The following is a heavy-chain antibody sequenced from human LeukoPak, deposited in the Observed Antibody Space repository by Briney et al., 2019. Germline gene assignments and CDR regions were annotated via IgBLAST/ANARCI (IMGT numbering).Heavy chain of an antibody. Sequence: ETLSLTCAVYGGSFSGYYWSWIRQPPGKGLEWVSAISRSGGSTYYADSVKGRFTISRDNSKNTLYLQMNSLRAEDTAVYYCAKGGDYYDSSGYLTPYNWFAPWGQGTLVTVSS. CDR1: GGSFSGYY. D-gene: IGHD3-22*01. CDR2: ISRSGGST. V-gene: IGHV3-23*01. J-gene: IGHJ5*02. CDR3: AKGGDYYDSSGYLTPYNWFAP.